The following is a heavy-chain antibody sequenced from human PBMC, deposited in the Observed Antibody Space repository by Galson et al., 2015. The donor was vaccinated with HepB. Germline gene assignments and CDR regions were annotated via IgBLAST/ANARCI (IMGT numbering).Heavy chain of an antibody. D-gene: IGHD3-3*01. CDR3: AGGNGFRSGYYWSFDY. J-gene: IGHJ4*02. V-gene: IGHV4-4*07. CDR1: GGSLSLYY. CDR2: IYPSGST. Sequence: SETLSLTCTVSGGSLSLYYWSWIRQPAGKGLEWVGRIYPSGSTHYNPSLTSRVTMSVDTSGNQFSLKLNSVTAADTAVYYCAGGNGFRSGYYWSFDYWGQGILVTVSS.